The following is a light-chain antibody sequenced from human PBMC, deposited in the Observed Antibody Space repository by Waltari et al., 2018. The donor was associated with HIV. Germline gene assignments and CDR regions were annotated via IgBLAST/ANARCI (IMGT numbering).Light chain of an antibody. CDR1: SIDVGGYTY. V-gene: IGLV2-14*03. Sequence: QSALTQPASVSGSPGQSITLSCTGTSIDVGGYTYVSWYQRQPGKAPKLMIYDVNNRPSGVSNRFSGPKSGNTASLTISGLQAEDEADYYCSSYTSSSTRVFGGGTKVAVL. CDR2: DVN. CDR3: SSYTSSSTRV. J-gene: IGLJ3*02.